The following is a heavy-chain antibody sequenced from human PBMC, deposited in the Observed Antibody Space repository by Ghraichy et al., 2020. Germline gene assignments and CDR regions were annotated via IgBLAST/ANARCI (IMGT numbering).Heavy chain of an antibody. CDR1: GFTFSSYW. D-gene: IGHD6-13*01. CDR3: ARDYNMVYSSSWYPPNYYGMDV. CDR2: IKQDGSEK. V-gene: IGHV3-7*01. J-gene: IGHJ6*02. Sequence: GGSLRLSCVASGFTFSSYWMSWVRQAPGKGLEWVANIKQDGSEKYYVDSVKGRFTISTDNAKNSLYLQMNSLRAEDTAVYYCARDYNMVYSSSWYPPNYYGMDVWGQGTTVTVSS.